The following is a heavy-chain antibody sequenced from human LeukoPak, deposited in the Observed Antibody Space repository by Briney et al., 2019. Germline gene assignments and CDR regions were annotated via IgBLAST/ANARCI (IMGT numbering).Heavy chain of an antibody. J-gene: IGHJ4*02. CDR3: ARNNDY. CDR1: GFTFSSYS. V-gene: IGHV3-21*01. CDR2: ISSSSSYI. Sequence: GGSLGLSCAASGFTFSSYSMNWVRQAPGRGLEWVSSISSSSSYIYHADSVKGRFTISRDNAKNSLYLQMNSLRAEDTAVYYCARNNDYWGQGTLVTVSS.